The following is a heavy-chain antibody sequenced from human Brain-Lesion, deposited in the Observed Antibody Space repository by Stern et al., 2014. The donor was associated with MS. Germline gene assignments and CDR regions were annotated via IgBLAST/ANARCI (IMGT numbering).Heavy chain of an antibody. D-gene: IGHD2/OR15-2a*01. CDR2: VSYDGSNK. Sequence: VQLVESGGGVVQPGRPLRLSCVASGFTFGSCAMHWVRQAPGKGLEWVAGVSYDGSNKYYADSVKGRFTISRDNSQNTLYMQMSSLRPEDTAVYYCAKDRQYLAYFGDKGGQGSLVTVSS. CDR1: GFTFGSCA. CDR3: AKDRQYLAYFGDK. V-gene: IGHV3-30*18. J-gene: IGHJ4*02.